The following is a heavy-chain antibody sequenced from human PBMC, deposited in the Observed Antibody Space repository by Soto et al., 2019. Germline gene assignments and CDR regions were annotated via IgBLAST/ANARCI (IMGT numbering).Heavy chain of an antibody. CDR2: IIPIFGTA. V-gene: IGHV1-69*01. CDR1: GGPFSSYA. J-gene: IGHJ6*01. Sequence: SSVQVSCTASGGPFSSYAISWVRQAPGQGLEWMGGIIPIFGTANYAQKFQGRVTITADESTSTAYMELSSLRSEDTAVYYCARDEGEGYSSSELLYDYGIDV. D-gene: IGHD6-13*01. CDR3: ARDEGEGYSSSELLYDYGIDV.